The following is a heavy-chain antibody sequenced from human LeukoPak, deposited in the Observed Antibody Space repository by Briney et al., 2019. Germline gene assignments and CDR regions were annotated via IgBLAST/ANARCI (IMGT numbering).Heavy chain of an antibody. Sequence: PGGSLRLSRAASGFTVSTKYMNWVRPAPGRGVGWGSIIYGGGDTYNTNSARGRFTISRDNSKNTLYLHMNSLRTEDTAVYYCARVGDHYHWYFDLWGRGTLVTVSS. J-gene: IGHJ2*01. CDR3: ARVGDHYHWYFDL. CDR1: GFTVSTKY. CDR2: IYGGGDT. D-gene: IGHD3-10*01. V-gene: IGHV3-53*01.